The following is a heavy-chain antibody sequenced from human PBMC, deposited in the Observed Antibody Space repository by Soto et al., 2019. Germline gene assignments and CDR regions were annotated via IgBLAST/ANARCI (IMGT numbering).Heavy chain of an antibody. CDR2: ISGSGGST. D-gene: IGHD1-1*01. J-gene: IGHJ4*02. Sequence: GGSLRLSCAVSGITFRNHALSWVRQAPGKGLEWVSAISGSGGSTYYADSAKGRFTISRDNSKNTLYLQMNSLRAEDTAVYYCAAGGTRWLQSPFDYWGQGTLVTVSS. V-gene: IGHV3-23*01. CDR1: GITFRNHA. CDR3: AAGGTRWLQSPFDY.